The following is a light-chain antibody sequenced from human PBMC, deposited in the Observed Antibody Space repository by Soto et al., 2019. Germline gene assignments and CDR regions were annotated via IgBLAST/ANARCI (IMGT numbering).Light chain of an antibody. CDR1: QSITNR. J-gene: IGKJ1*01. Sequence: DIQMTQSPSTLSASVGDRVTITCRASQSITNRLAWYQQKPGKAPKVLIYDASILESGVPSRFSGSGFGTEFILTISSLQPDDFATYCCQHYGGMWAFGQGTRVEIK. CDR2: DAS. V-gene: IGKV1-5*01. CDR3: QHYGGMWA.